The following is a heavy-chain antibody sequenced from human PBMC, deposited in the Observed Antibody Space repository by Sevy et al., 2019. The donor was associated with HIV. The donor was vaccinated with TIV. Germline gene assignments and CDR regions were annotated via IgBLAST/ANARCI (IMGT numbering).Heavy chain of an antibody. D-gene: IGHD3-9*01. CDR2: ISYHGRDK. CDR1: GNTFSTSG. J-gene: IGHJ6*02. CDR3: AKDFTGYNGMDV. Sequence: GGSLRLSCVVSGNTFSTSGMHWVRQAPGKGLEWVAVISYHGRDKLYADSVKGRSTISRDNSKNILYLQMISLRAEDTAEYYCAKDFTGYNGMDVWGQGTMVTVSS. V-gene: IGHV3-30*18.